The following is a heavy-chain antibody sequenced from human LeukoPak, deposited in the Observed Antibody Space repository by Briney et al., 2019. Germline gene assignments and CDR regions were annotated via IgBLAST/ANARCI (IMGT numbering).Heavy chain of an antibody. Sequence: PGGSLRLSCAASGFTFSSYSMNWVRQAPGKGLEWVSSISSSSSYIYYADSVKGRFTISRDNAKNSLYLQMNSLRAEDTAVYYCARGRIAVAGYFDYWGQGTLVTVSS. CDR1: GFTFSSYS. CDR2: ISSSSSYI. J-gene: IGHJ4*02. D-gene: IGHD6-19*01. V-gene: IGHV3-21*01. CDR3: ARGRIAVAGYFDY.